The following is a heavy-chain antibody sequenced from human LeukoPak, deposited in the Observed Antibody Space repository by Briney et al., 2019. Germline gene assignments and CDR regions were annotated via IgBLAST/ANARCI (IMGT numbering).Heavy chain of an antibody. CDR1: GGSISTYY. J-gene: IGHJ4*02. CDR3: ARYVGTYYYDSSGPIEY. D-gene: IGHD3-22*01. CDR2: IYYSGST. Sequence: SETLSLTCTVSGGSISTYYWNWIRQPPGKGLEWIGYIYYSGSTNYNPSLTGRVTISVDTSKNQFSLKLSSVTAADTAVYYCARYVGTYYYDSSGPIEYWGQGTLVTVSS. V-gene: IGHV4-59*08.